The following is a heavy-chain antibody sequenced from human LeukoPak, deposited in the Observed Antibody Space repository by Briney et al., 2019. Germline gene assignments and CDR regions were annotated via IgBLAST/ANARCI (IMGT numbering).Heavy chain of an antibody. D-gene: IGHD1-26*01. Sequence: PGGSLRLSCAVSGFTVSSNYMSWVRQAPGMGLEWVSVIYSGGSTYYADSVKGRFTVSRDNSENTLYLQMNSLRAEDTAVYYCTKDSGTYFHYFDYWGQGTPVTVSS. CDR2: IYSGGST. CDR3: TKDSGTYFHYFDY. J-gene: IGHJ4*02. V-gene: IGHV3-53*01. CDR1: GFTVSSNY.